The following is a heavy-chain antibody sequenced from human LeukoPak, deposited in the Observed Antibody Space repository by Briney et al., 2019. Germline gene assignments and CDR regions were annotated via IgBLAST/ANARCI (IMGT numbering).Heavy chain of an antibody. CDR1: GFTFTSYW. CDR3: ARDATRGGDNDY. V-gene: IGHV3-7*01. J-gene: IGHJ4*02. D-gene: IGHD2-21*02. Sequence: GGALRLSCAVSGFTFTSYWMSWVRQAPGKGLEWVANINEDGSYKFHADSVKGRLTISRDNSKNSLYLQMSSLRADDTAVYYCARDATRGGDNDYWGQGTRVIVSS. CDR2: INEDGSYK.